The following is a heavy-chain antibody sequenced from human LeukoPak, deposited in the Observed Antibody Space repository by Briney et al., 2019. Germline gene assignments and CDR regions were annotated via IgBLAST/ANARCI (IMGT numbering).Heavy chain of an antibody. D-gene: IGHD4-17*01. CDR2: TYYRSKWYN. V-gene: IGHV6-1*01. J-gene: IGHJ4*02. CDR3: ARDRFIYGDYGSHHFDY. Sequence: SQTLSLTCAISGDSVSSNSAAWNWIRQSPSRGLEWLGRTYYRSKWYNDYAVSVKSRITINPDTSKNQFSLQLNSVTAADTAVYFCARDRFIYGDYGSHHFDYWGQGTLVTVSS. CDR1: GDSVSSNSAA.